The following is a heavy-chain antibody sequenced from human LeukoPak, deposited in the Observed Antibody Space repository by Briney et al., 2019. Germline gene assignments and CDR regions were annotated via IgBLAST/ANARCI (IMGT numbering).Heavy chain of an antibody. CDR1: GYTFTSYG. J-gene: IGHJ6*03. D-gene: IGHD3-3*01. CDR2: ISAYNGNT. V-gene: IGHV1-18*01. CDR3: ARVDARGFLEWLFGYYYYMDV. Sequence: ASVKVSCKASGYTFTSYGISWVRQAPGQGLEWMGWISAYNGNTNYAQKLQGRVTMTTDTSTSTAYMELRGLRSDDTAVYYCARVDARGFLEWLFGYYYYMDVWGKGTTVTVSS.